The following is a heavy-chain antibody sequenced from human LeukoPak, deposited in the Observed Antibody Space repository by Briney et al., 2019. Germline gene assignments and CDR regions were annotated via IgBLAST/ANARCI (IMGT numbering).Heavy chain of an antibody. J-gene: IGHJ6*02. CDR3: ARGRTTETTYYYYYHGMDV. Sequence: SETLSLTCAVYGGSFSGYYWSWIRQPPGKWLEWIGVINHSGSTNYNPSLKSRVTISVDTSKNQFSLKLSSVTAADTAVYYCARGRTTETTYYYYYHGMDVWGQGTTVTVSS. CDR1: GGSFSGYY. CDR2: INHSGST. D-gene: IGHD4-11*01. V-gene: IGHV4-34*01.